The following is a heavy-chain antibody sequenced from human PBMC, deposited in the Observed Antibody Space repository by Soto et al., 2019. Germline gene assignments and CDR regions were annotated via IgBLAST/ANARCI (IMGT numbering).Heavy chain of an antibody. Sequence: GGSLRLSCGASGFSFDDYAMHWVRRPPGKGLEWVSGISWNSGSINYADSVRGRFTISRDNAENSLYLQMNRLRTEDMALYYCVEDPHSSPRVGYFDYWGRGTLVTVSS. CDR2: ISWNSGSI. V-gene: IGHV3-9*03. D-gene: IGHD2-15*01. CDR3: VEDPHSSPRVGYFDY. CDR1: GFSFDDYA. J-gene: IGHJ4*02.